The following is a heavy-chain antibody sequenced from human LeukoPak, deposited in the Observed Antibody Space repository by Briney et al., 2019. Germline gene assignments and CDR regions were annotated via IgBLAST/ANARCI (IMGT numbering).Heavy chain of an antibody. V-gene: IGHV1-18*01. CDR1: GYTFTIYG. D-gene: IGHD5-18*01. CDR3: AGRGYSYGYDWFDP. CDR2: ITAYNGNT. Sequence: ASVRLSSTPSGYTFTIYGISCVRQAPGQRLEWRGWITAYNGNTNSTQTLQGRVTMTTDTSTSTAYMELRSLRPDDTAVYYCAGRGYSYGYDWFDPWGQGTLVTVSS. J-gene: IGHJ5*02.